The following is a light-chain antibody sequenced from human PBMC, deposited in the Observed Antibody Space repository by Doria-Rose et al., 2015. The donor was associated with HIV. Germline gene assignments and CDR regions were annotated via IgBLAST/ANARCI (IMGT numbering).Light chain of an antibody. V-gene: IGKV3-20*01. Sequence: EIVLTQSPGTLSLSPGERATLSCRASQGVSANYLAWYQQRPGQSPRLLIYGASSRATDIPDRFSGSGSGTDFTLTISRLEPEDFAAYYCHQYASSRTFGQGTKVEIK. CDR2: GAS. CDR3: HQYASSRT. CDR1: QGVSANY. J-gene: IGKJ1*01.